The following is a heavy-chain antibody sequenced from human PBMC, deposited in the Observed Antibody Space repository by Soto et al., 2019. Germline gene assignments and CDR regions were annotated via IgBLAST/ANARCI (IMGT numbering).Heavy chain of an antibody. CDR2: FDPEDGET. Sequence: ASVKVSCKVSGYTLTELSMHWVRQAPGKGLEWMGGFDPEDGETIYAQKFQGRVTMTEGTSTDTAYMELSSLRSEGTAVYYCANSTYVLGCFAPGGKGTVVTVS. D-gene: IGHD4-4*01. CDR3: ANSTYVLGCFAP. CDR1: GYTLTELS. V-gene: IGHV1-24*01. J-gene: IGHJ5*02.